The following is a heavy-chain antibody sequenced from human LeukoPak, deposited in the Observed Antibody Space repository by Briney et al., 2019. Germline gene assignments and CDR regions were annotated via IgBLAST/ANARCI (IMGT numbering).Heavy chain of an antibody. CDR1: GYTFTRYG. CDR3: ARASYYYGMDF. V-gene: IGHV7-4-1*02. J-gene: IGHJ6*02. CDR2: INTNTGDP. Sequence: GASVTVSCTASGYTFTRYGMNWVRQAPGQGLEWMGWINTNTGDPTHAQDFTGRFVFSSDISVTTAYLQISSLKAEDTAVYYCARASYYYGMDFWGQGTTVTVSS.